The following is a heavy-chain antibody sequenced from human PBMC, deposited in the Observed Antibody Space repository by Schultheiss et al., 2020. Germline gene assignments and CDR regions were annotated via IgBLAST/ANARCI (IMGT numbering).Heavy chain of an antibody. CDR1: GGSISSSSYY. V-gene: IGHV4-39*07. D-gene: IGHD1-26*01. CDR3: ARGCRPQGRVAARGGWFDP. Sequence: SETLSLTCTVSGGSISSSSYYWGWIRQPPGKGLEWIGEINHSGSTNYNPSLKSRVTISVDTSKNQFSLKLSSVTAADTAVYYCARGCRPQGRVAARGGWFDPWGQGTLVTVSS. J-gene: IGHJ5*02. CDR2: INHSGST.